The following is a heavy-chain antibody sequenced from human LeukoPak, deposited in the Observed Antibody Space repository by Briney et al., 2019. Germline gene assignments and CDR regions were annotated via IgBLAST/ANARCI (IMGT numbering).Heavy chain of an antibody. CDR3: ARAANMFGDEFDY. J-gene: IGHJ4*02. V-gene: IGHV3-64*01. CDR1: GFTFSSYA. CDR2: ISSNGGST. D-gene: IGHD3-10*02. Sequence: PGGSLRLSCAASGFTFSSYAMHWVRQAPGKGLEYVSAISSNGGSTYYANSVKGRFTISRDNSKNTLYLQMGSLRAEDMAVYYCARAANMFGDEFDYWGQGTLVTVSS.